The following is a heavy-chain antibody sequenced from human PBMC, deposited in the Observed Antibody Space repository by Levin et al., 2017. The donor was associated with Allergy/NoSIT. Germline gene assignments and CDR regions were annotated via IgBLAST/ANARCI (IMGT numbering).Heavy chain of an antibody. CDR1: GGSISSYY. J-gene: IGHJ4*02. V-gene: IGHV4-59*08. CDR3: ARLGKYFDWSYPQN. CDR2: IYYSGST. Sequence: PSETLSLTCTVSGGSISSYYWSWIRQPPGKGLEWIGYIYYSGSTNYNPSLKSRVTISVDTSKNQFSLKLSSVTAADTAVYYCARLGKYFDWSYPQNWGQGTLVTVSS. D-gene: IGHD3-9*01.